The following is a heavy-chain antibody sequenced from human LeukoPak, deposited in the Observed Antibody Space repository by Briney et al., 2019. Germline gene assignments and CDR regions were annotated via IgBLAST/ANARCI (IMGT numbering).Heavy chain of an antibody. V-gene: IGHV3-7*04. CDR2: IKQDGSEK. J-gene: IGHJ5*02. Sequence: SGGSLRLSCSASGFIFSNDWMTWVRQAPGKGLEWVANIKQDGSEKYYVDSVKGRFTISRDNAKKSLYLQMNSLRAEDTAVYFCARDMIILQSWGQGTLVTVSS. CDR3: ARDMIILQS. CDR1: GFIFSNDW. D-gene: IGHD3-16*01.